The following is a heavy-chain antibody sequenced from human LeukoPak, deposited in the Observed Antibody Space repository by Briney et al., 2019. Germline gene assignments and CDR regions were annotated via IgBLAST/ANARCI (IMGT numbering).Heavy chain of an antibody. Sequence: ASVKVSCKASGYTFTGYYMHWVRQAPGQGLEWMGWINPSGGSTNYAQKFQGRVTMTRDTSISTAYMELSRLRSDDTAVYYCARGMSFIVAIMGDYMDVWGKGTTVTVSS. D-gene: IGHD5-12*01. V-gene: IGHV1-2*02. CDR3: ARGMSFIVAIMGDYMDV. CDR1: GYTFTGYY. J-gene: IGHJ6*03. CDR2: INPSGGST.